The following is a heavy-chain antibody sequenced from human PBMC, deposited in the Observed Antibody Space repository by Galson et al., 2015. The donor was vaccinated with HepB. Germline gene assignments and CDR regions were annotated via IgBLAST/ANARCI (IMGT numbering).Heavy chain of an antibody. V-gene: IGHV6-1*01. Sequence: CAISGDSVSSNTAAWNWIRQSPSRGLEWLGRTYCRSKCYNDYALSVKSRITINADTSKNQFSLQFNSVTPEDTAVYYCARDPLTHYDVVTGHYSTAGFDCWGQGSLVTVSS. CDR2: TYCRSKCYN. D-gene: IGHD3-9*01. J-gene: IGHJ4*02. CDR1: GDSVSSNTAA. CDR3: ARDPLTHYDVVTGHYSTAGFDC.